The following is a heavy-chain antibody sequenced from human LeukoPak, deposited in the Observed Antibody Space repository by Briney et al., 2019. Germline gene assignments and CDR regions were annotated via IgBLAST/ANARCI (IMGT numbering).Heavy chain of an antibody. CDR3: ARDRKDYSNNWFDP. Sequence: PSETLSLTCTVSGGSISSSYWSWIRQPPGKGLEWIGYIYYSGSPNYNPSLKSRVTISVDTSKNQFSLKLTSVTAADTAVYYCARDRKDYSNNWFDPWGQGTLVTVSS. J-gene: IGHJ5*02. V-gene: IGHV4-59*01. CDR1: GGSISSSY. CDR2: IYYSGSP. D-gene: IGHD2-15*01.